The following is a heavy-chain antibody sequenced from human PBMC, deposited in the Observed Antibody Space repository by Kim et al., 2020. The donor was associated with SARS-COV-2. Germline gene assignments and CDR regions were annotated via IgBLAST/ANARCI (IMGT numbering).Heavy chain of an antibody. CDR3: ARDSTLVPGTGSFHI. CDR2: IYHTGST. D-gene: IGHD6-19*01. Sequence: SETLSLTCVVSGDSISSRNWWTWFRQTPGKGLEWIGEIYHTGSTNYNPSLRSRVTISVDKSTNQFSLRLTSVTAADSAVYYCARDSTLVPGTGSFHIWGQGTKVSVSS. CDR1: GDSISSRNW. J-gene: IGHJ3*02. V-gene: IGHV4-4*02.